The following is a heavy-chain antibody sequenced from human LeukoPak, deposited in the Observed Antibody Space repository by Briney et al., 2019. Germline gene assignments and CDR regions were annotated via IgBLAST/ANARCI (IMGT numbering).Heavy chain of an antibody. CDR3: ARGPYDFWSGYSDY. CDR2: INPNSGGT. CDR1: GYTFTSYG. Sequence: ASVKVSCKASGYTFTSYGISWVRQAPGQGLEWMGWINPNSGGTNYAQKFQGRVTMTRDTSISTAYMELSRLRSDDTAVYYCARGPYDFWSGYSDYWGQGNPGHRLL. D-gene: IGHD3-3*01. J-gene: IGHJ4*01. V-gene: IGHV1-2*02.